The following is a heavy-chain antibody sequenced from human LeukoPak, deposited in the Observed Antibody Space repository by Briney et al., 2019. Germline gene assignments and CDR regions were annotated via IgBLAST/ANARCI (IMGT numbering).Heavy chain of an antibody. V-gene: IGHV1-46*01. CDR1: GYTFTSYY. CDR3: ARGGPTQYYYDSSGYWFDY. D-gene: IGHD3-22*01. Sequence: ASVTVSCKASGYTFTSYYMHWVRQAPGQGLEWMGIINPSGGSTSYAQKFQGRVTMTRDTSTSTVYMELSSLRSEDTAVYYCARGGPTQYYYDSSGYWFDYWGQGTLVTVSS. CDR2: INPSGGST. J-gene: IGHJ4*02.